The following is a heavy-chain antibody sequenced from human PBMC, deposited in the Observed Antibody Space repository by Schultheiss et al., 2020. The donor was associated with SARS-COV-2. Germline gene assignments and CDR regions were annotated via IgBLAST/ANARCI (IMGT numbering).Heavy chain of an antibody. CDR2: MNPNSGGT. D-gene: IGHD3-3*01. Sequence: ASVKVSCKASGYTFTSYDINWVRQATGQGLEWMGWMNPNSGGTNYAQKFQGRVTMTRDTSITTAYMELTSLKSDDTAVYYCARDQGVVPLVYYYYGMDVWGQGTTVTVSS. CDR1: GYTFTSYD. CDR3: ARDQGVVPLVYYYYGMDV. J-gene: IGHJ6*02. V-gene: IGHV1-2*02.